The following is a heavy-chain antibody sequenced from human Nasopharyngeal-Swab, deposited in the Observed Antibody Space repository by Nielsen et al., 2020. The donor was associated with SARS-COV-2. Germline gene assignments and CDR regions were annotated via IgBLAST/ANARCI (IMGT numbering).Heavy chain of an antibody. D-gene: IGHD2-21*01. Sequence: WIRQPPGKGLEWVGRIKSKTDGGTTDYAAPVKGRFTISRDDSKNTLYLQMNSLRAEDTAVYYCARRGVAGCSRHCDYYYYYGMDVWGQGTTVSVSS. V-gene: IGHV3-15*01. J-gene: IGHJ6*02. CDR3: ARRGVAGCSRHCDYYYYYGMDV. CDR2: IKSKTDGGTT.